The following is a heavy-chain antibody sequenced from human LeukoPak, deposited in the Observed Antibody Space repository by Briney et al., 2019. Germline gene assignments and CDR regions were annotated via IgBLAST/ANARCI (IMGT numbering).Heavy chain of an antibody. CDR1: GYTFTGYY. Sequence: GASVKVSCKASGYTFTGYYMHWVRQAPGQGLEWMGWINPNSGGTNYEQKFQGRVIMNRDTSISTAYMELSRLRYDDTAVYYCARHMTTASNWFDPWGQGTLVTVSS. CDR3: ARHMTTASNWFDP. J-gene: IGHJ5*02. CDR2: INPNSGGT. D-gene: IGHD4-17*01. V-gene: IGHV1-2*02.